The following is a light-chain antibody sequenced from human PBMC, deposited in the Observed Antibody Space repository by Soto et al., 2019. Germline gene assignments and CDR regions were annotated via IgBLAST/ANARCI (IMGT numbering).Light chain of an antibody. J-gene: IGKJ4*02. Sequence: DIQMTQSPSTLSGSVGDRVTITCRASQTISSWLAWYQQKPGKAPKLLIYKASTLKSGVPSRFSGSGSRTEFTLTISSLQPDDFATYYCQHYNSYSEAFGGGTKVDIK. CDR3: QHYNSYSEA. V-gene: IGKV1-5*03. CDR1: QTISSW. CDR2: KAS.